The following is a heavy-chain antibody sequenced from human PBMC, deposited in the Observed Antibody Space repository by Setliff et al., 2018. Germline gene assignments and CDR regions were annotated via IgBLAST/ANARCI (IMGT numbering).Heavy chain of an antibody. CDR1: GGSISSGSYY. V-gene: IGHV4-61*09. CDR3: AREQSNYDFWSGYYGSYYYYMDV. D-gene: IGHD3-3*01. J-gene: IGHJ6*03. Sequence: NPSETLSLTCTVSGGSISSGSYYWSWIRQPAGKGLEWIGHIYTSGSTNYNPSLKSRVTISVDTSKNQFSLKLSSVTAADTAVYYCAREQSNYDFWSGYYGSYYYYMDVWGKGTTVTV. CDR2: IYTSGST.